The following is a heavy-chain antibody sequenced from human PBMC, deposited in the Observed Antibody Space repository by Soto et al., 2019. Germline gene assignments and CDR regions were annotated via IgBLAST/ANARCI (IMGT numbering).Heavy chain of an antibody. CDR2: IIPIFGTA. Sequence: SVKVSCKASGGTFSSYAISWVRQAPGQGLEWMGGIIPIFGTANYAQKFQGRVTITADESTSTAYMELSSLRSEDTAVYYCARTGGDQLLWGRSRYYYYYGMDVWGQGTTVTVS. CDR1: GGTFSSYA. J-gene: IGHJ6*02. D-gene: IGHD2-2*01. CDR3: ARTGGDQLLWGRSRYYYYYGMDV. V-gene: IGHV1-69*13.